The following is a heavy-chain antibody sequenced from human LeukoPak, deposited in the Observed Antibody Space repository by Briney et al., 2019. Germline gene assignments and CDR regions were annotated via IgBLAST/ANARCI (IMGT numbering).Heavy chain of an antibody. V-gene: IGHV4-39*07. J-gene: IGHJ4*02. Sequence: PSETLSLTCTVSGGSISSSSYYWGWIRQPPGKGLEWIGSIYYSGSTYYNPSLKSRVTISVDTSMNQFSLKLSSVTAADTAVYYCARVKRYYDSSGLKKWYFDYWGQGTLVTVSS. CDR3: ARVKRYYDSSGLKKWYFDY. CDR2: IYYSGST. D-gene: IGHD3-22*01. CDR1: GGSISSSSYY.